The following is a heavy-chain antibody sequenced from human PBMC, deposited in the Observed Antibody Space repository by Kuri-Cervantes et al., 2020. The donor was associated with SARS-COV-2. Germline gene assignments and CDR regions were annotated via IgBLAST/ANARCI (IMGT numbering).Heavy chain of an antibody. D-gene: IGHD3-22*01. Sequence: GGSLRLSCGASGFTFSSYAMSWVRQAPGKGLGWVSVISGSGGTTYYADSVKGRFTVSRDNSKNTLYLQMNSLRAEDTAVYYCASGRIYDSSGYSPGGFDYWGQGTLVTVSS. V-gene: IGHV3-23*01. CDR3: ASGRIYDSSGYSPGGFDY. CDR2: ISGSGGTT. CDR1: GFTFSSYA. J-gene: IGHJ4*02.